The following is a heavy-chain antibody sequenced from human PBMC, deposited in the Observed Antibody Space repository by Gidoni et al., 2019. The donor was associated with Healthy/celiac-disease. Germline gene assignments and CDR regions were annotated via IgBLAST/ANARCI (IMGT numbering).Heavy chain of an antibody. D-gene: IGHD1-26*01. CDR3: ARGLEGEWELIWFDP. J-gene: IGHJ5*02. Sequence: QVQMVQSGSELKKPGASVKVSCKASGYTFPSYAMNWVRQAPGQGLEWMGWINTNTGNPTYAQGFTGRFVLSLVTSVSTAYLQISSLKAEDTAVYYCARGLEGEWELIWFDPWGQGTLVTVSS. CDR1: GYTFPSYA. V-gene: IGHV7-4-1*02. CDR2: INTNTGNP.